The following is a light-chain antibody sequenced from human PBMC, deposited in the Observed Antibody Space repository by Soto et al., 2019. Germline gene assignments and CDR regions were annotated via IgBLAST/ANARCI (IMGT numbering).Light chain of an antibody. CDR3: QQYYSNPELT. Sequence: DIVMTPSPDSLAVSLGYRSTINCNSSQTVFYSSNNKNYLAWYQQKPGQPPKLLIYWASARDSGVPDRFSGSGSGTDFALTISSLQAEDVAVYYCQQYYSNPELTFGGGTKVDI. J-gene: IGKJ4*01. CDR2: WAS. CDR1: QTVFYSSNNKNY. V-gene: IGKV4-1*01.